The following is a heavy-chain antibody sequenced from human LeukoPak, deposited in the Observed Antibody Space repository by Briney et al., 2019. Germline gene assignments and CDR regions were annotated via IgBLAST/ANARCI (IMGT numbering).Heavy chain of an antibody. J-gene: IGHJ4*02. V-gene: IGHV3-21*01. Sequence: KPGGSLRLSCAASGFIFNTYTMNWVRQAPGKGLEWVSSINSDGNYIYYADSVKGRFIISRDNAKNSLYLQMNSLRAEDTAVYYCSRKVRAGSLAGDPAYWGQGTLVTVSS. D-gene: IGHD3-10*01. CDR2: INSDGNYI. CDR3: SRKVRAGSLAGDPAY. CDR1: GFIFNTYT.